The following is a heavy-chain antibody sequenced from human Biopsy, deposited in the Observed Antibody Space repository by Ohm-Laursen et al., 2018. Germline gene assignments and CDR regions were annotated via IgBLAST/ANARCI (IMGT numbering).Heavy chain of an antibody. CDR2: SSAYNGKT. D-gene: IGHD3-3*01. V-gene: IGHV1-18*01. J-gene: IGHJ4*02. CDR1: GYTFSMYA. CDR3: ARDRPSVSTYGVD. Sequence: ASVKVSCKASGYTFSMYAIIWVRQAPGQGLEWMGWSSAYNGKTDYAQKFQGRLAMTTDTSTSTAYMELRSLRSDDTAVYYCARDRPSVSTYGVDWGQGTLVAVSS.